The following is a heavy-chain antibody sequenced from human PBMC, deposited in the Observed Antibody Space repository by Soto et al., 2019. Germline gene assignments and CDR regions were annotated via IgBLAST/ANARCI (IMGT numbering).Heavy chain of an antibody. CDR2: IYYSGST. V-gene: IGHV4-39*07. D-gene: IGHD2-8*01. CDR3: AREGWGMARHFQH. Sequence: AETLSLTCTVSGGSIRSSSYYWGWIRQPPGKGLEWIGSIYYSGSTYYNPSLKSRVTISVDTSKNQFSLKLSSVTAADTAVYYWAREGWGMARHFQHSGQGIVVTVSS. CDR1: GGSIRSSSYY. J-gene: IGHJ1*01.